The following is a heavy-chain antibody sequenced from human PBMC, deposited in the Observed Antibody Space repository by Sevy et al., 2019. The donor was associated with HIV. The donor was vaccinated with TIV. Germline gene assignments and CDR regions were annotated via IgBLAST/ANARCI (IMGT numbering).Heavy chain of an antibody. Sequence: GGSLRLSCAASGFTFTSYAMHWFRQAPGKGLEWVAVISYDGSNKYYTDSVKGRFTISRDNTENTLYLQMNSLGAEDTAMYYCARENLDIVTTILPYFDYWGQGTLVTVSS. CDR2: ISYDGSNK. J-gene: IGHJ4*02. CDR1: GFTFTSYA. D-gene: IGHD5-12*01. CDR3: ARENLDIVTTILPYFDY. V-gene: IGHV3-30-3*01.